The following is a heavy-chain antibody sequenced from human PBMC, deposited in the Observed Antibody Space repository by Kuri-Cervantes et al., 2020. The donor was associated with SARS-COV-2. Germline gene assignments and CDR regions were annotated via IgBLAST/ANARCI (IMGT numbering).Heavy chain of an antibody. D-gene: IGHD2-15*01. CDR1: GYIFTNYY. Sequence: ASVKVSCKASGYIFTNYYMSWVRQAPGQGLEWLGIINPSGGGTSYAQKLQGRVTMTTDTSTSTAYMELRSLRSDDTAVYYCARYCGGKRPYFDYWGQGTLVTVSS. CDR2: INPSGGGT. V-gene: IGHV1-46*01. CDR3: ARYCGGKRPYFDY. J-gene: IGHJ4*02.